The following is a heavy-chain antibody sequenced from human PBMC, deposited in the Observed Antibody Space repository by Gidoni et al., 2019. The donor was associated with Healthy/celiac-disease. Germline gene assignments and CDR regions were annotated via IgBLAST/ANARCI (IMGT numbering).Heavy chain of an antibody. CDR1: GGTFRSDA. Sequence: QAQLVQSGAQVKTPASSVKVSCKASGGTFRSDAISWVRQAPGQGREWMGWFIPILRTANYAQKFQGRVTITADEAPSTAYMDLTSLRSEDTAVYYCARVPSVYSSSSLLSRGDWFAPWGQGTLVTVSS. V-gene: IGHV1-69*01. D-gene: IGHD6-6*01. CDR2: FIPILRTA. CDR3: ARVPSVYSSSSLLSRGDWFAP. J-gene: IGHJ5*02.